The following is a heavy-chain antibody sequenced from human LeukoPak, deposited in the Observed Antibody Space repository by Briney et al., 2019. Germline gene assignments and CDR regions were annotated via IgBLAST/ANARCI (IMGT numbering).Heavy chain of an antibody. Sequence: SETLSLTCTVSGGSISSSSYYWGWIRQPPGKGLEWIGSIYYSGSTYYNPSLKSRVTISVDTSKNQFSLKLSSVTAADTAVYYCARRSNYYDSGNYFDYWGQGTLVTVSS. CDR1: GGSISSSSYY. CDR2: IYYSGST. V-gene: IGHV4-39*01. D-gene: IGHD3-22*01. J-gene: IGHJ4*02. CDR3: ARRSNYYDSGNYFDY.